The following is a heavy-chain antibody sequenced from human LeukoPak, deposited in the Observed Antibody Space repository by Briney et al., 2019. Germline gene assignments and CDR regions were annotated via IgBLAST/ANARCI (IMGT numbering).Heavy chain of an antibody. Sequence: GGSLRLSCAASGFTFSSYAMSWVRQAPGKGLEWVSATIGSGGSTYYADSVKGRFTISRDNSKNTLYLQMNSLRAEDTAVYYCAKDLSYYDFWSGYSEDQYYFDYWGQGTLVTVSS. CDR2: TIGSGGST. CDR3: AKDLSYYDFWSGYSEDQYYFDY. V-gene: IGHV3-23*01. J-gene: IGHJ4*02. CDR1: GFTFSSYA. D-gene: IGHD3-3*01.